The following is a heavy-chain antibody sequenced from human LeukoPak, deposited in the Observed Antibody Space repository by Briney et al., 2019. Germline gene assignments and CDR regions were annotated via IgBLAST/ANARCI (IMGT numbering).Heavy chain of an antibody. CDR1: GFNFRDHW. V-gene: IGHV3-7*01. CDR2: IRPDGSEK. Sequence: GGSLRLSCAGSGFNFRDHWMSWLRQAPGKGPEGVAHIRPDGSEKYYVDSVKGRFIISRDDARNSLSLQMNSLRAEDTAVYYCARGVRDILSGYYTDYYFYYMDVWGKGTTVTVSS. D-gene: IGHD3-9*01. CDR3: ARGVRDILSGYYTDYYFYYMDV. J-gene: IGHJ6*03.